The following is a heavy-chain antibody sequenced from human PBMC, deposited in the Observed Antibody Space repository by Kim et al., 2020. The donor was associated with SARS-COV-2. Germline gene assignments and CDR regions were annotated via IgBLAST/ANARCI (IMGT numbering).Heavy chain of an antibody. J-gene: IGHJ3*02. Sequence: GGSLRLSCAASGFTFSSYSMNWVRQAPGKGLEWVSSISSSSSYIYYADSVKGRFTISRDNAKNSLYLQMNSLRAEDTAVYYCARDPEYYYDSSGEAFDIWGQGTMVTVSS. CDR1: GFTFSSYS. CDR2: ISSSSSYI. CDR3: ARDPEYYYDSSGEAFDI. D-gene: IGHD3-22*01. V-gene: IGHV3-21*01.